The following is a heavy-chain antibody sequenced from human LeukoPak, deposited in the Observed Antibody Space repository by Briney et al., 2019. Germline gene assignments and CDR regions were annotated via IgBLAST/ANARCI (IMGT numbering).Heavy chain of an antibody. J-gene: IGHJ4*02. CDR3: ARDHQWLVDFDY. CDR1: GFTFSSYG. CDR2: ISGSGGST. D-gene: IGHD6-19*01. Sequence: GGSLRLSCAASGFTFSSYGMSWVRQAPGKGLEWVSAISGSGGSTYYADSVKGRFTISRDNAKNSLYLQMNSLRAEDTAVYYCARDHQWLVDFDYWGQGTLVTVSS. V-gene: IGHV3-23*01.